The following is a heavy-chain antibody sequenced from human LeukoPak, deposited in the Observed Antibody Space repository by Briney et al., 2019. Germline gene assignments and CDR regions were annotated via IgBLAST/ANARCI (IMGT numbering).Heavy chain of an antibody. V-gene: IGHV4-39*07. Sequence: SETLSLTCTVSGGSISSSSYYWGWIRQPPGKGLEWIGSIYYSGSTYYNPSLKSRVTISVDTSKNQFSLKLSSVPAADTALYYCAKTGNYDYYYYMDVWGKGTTVTISS. CDR2: IYYSGST. D-gene: IGHD1-14*01. CDR3: AKTGNYDYYYYMDV. CDR1: GGSISSSSYY. J-gene: IGHJ6*03.